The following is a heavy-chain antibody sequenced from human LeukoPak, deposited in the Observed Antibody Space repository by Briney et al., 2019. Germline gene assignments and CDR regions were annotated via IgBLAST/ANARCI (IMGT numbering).Heavy chain of an antibody. V-gene: IGHV4-34*01. CDR2: INHSGST. J-gene: IGHJ4*02. CDR3: ARGRDYYFDY. CDR1: GGSFSGYY. Sequence: SETLSLTCAVYGGSFSGYYWSWIRQPPGKGLEWTGEINHSGSTNYNPSLKSRVTISVDTSKNQFSLKLSSVTAADTAVYYCARGRDYYFDYWGQGTLVTVSS. D-gene: IGHD2-21*02.